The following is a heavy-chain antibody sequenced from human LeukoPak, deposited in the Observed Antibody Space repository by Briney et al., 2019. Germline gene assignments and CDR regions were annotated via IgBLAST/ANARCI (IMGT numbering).Heavy chain of an antibody. CDR3: ARLGYSSSWYNWFDP. CDR1: GGSISSYY. CDR2: IYYSGST. Sequence: PSETLSLTCTVSGGSISSYYWSWIRQPPGKGLEWIGYIYYSGSTNYNPSLKSRVTISVDTSKNQFSLKLSSVTAADTAVYYCARLGYSSSWYNWFDPWGQGTLVTVSS. J-gene: IGHJ5*02. D-gene: IGHD6-13*01. V-gene: IGHV4-59*01.